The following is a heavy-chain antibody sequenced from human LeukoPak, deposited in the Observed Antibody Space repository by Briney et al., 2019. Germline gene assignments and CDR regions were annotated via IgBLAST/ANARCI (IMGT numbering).Heavy chain of an antibody. CDR2: INPNSGDT. D-gene: IGHD6-19*01. CDR1: GYTFTGYY. Sequence: GASVKVSCKASGYTFTGYYMHWVRQAPGQGLELMGWINPNSGDTNYAQKFQGRVTVTRDTSISTAYMELSRLRSDDTAVYYCARVGSSGWYVHPTLDYWGQGTLVTVSS. CDR3: ARVGSSGWYVHPTLDY. J-gene: IGHJ4*02. V-gene: IGHV1-2*02.